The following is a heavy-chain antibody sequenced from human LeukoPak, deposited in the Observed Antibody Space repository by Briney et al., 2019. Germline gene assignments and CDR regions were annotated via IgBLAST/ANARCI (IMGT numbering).Heavy chain of an antibody. D-gene: IGHD6-13*01. J-gene: IGHJ6*03. CDR1: GFTFSSYA. Sequence: GGSLRLSCAASGFTFSSYAMHWVRQAPGKGLEWVAVISYDGSNKYYADSVKGRFTISRDNSKNTLYLQMNSLRAEDTAVYYCAKNQQLYYYYYMDVWGKGTTVTVSS. V-gene: IGHV3-30*18. CDR2: ISYDGSNK. CDR3: AKNQQLYYYYYMDV.